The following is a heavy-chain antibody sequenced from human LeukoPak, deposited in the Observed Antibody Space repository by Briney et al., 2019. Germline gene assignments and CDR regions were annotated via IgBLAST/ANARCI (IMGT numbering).Heavy chain of an antibody. CDR1: GGSISSSSYY. CDR2: IYYSGST. Sequence: SETLSLTCPVSGGSISSSSYYWGWIRQPPGKGLEWIGSIYYSGSTYYNPSLKSRVTISVDTSKNHFSLKLSSVTAADTAVYYCARNKRGAYIIAAAGLNLDYWGQGTLVTVSS. V-gene: IGHV4-39*02. CDR3: ARNKRGAYIIAAAGLNLDY. D-gene: IGHD6-13*01. J-gene: IGHJ4*02.